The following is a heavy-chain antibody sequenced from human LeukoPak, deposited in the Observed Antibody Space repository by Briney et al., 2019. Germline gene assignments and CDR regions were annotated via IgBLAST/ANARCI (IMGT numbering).Heavy chain of an antibody. D-gene: IGHD5-24*01. Sequence: SETLSLTCTVSGGSINSSSYYWGWIRQPPGKGLEWIGRIFYSGSSYYNPSLKSRVTISVDTSKNQFSLTLNSVTAADTAVYYCARHQKHNSYYFDYWGQGTLVTVSS. CDR1: GGSINSSSYY. CDR3: ARHQKHNSYYFDY. J-gene: IGHJ4*02. V-gene: IGHV4-39*01. CDR2: IFYSGSS.